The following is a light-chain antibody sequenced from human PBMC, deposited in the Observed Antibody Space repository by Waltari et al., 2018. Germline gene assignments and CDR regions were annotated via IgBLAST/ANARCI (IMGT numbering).Light chain of an antibody. J-gene: IGLJ1*01. CDR1: NSDVGAYNY. V-gene: IGLV2-8*01. CDR3: SSYAHNNHFV. CDR2: EVT. Sequence: QSVLTQPPSATGSPGQSVPIPRTGTNSDVGAYNYVPWYQQHPGKVPKLLIYEVTKRPSGVPDRFSGSKSGNTASLTVSGLQADDEADYYCSSYAHNNHFVFGTGTKVTVL.